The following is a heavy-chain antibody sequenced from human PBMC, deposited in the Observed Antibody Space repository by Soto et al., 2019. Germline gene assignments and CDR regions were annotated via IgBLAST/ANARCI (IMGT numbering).Heavy chain of an antibody. D-gene: IGHD2-2*02. J-gene: IGHJ3*02. CDR2: INDGNGNT. CDR1: GYTFTSYA. CDR3: ASPGRYCSSTSCYIGAFDI. V-gene: IGHV1-3*01. Sequence: GASVKVSCKASGYTFTSYAMHWVRQAPGQRLEWMGWINDGNGNTKYSQKFQGRVTITRDTSASTAYMELSSLRYEDTAVYYCASPGRYCSSTSCYIGAFDIWGQGTMVTVSS.